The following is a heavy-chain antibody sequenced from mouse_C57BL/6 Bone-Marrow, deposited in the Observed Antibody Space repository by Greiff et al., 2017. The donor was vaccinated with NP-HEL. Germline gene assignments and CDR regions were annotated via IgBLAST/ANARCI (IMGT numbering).Heavy chain of an antibody. J-gene: IGHJ1*03. Sequence: LVESGAELVRPGTSVKMSCKASGYTFTNYWIGWAKQRPGHGLEWIGDIYPGGGYTNYNEKFKGKATLTADKSSSTAYMQFSSLTSEDSAIYYCARRGTTVRRYFDVWGTGTTVTVSS. CDR1: GYTFTNYW. CDR2: IYPGGGYT. D-gene: IGHD1-1*01. V-gene: IGHV1-63*01. CDR3: ARRGTTVRRYFDV.